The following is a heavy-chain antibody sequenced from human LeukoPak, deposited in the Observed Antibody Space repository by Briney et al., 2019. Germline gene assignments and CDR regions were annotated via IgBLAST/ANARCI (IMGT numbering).Heavy chain of an antibody. CDR1: GFTLSRYW. CDR3: ARWRGQQSEFDL. D-gene: IGHD5-24*01. Sequence: GGSLRLSCAGSGFTLSRYWISWVRQAPGKGLEWVAHINQDGSQKLYVDSVTGRFTISRDNAKNSLYLQMNSLRAEDTAVYYCARWRGQQSEFDLWGQGALVTVSS. V-gene: IGHV3-7*01. CDR2: INQDGSQK. J-gene: IGHJ4*02.